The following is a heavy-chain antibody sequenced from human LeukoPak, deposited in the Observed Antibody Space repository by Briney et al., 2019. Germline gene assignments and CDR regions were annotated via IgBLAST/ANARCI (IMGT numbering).Heavy chain of an antibody. CDR2: IYHSGST. Sequence: SETLSLTCTVSGYSISSGYYWGWIRQPPGKGLEWIGEIYHSGSTNYNPSLKSRVTISVDKSKNQFSLKLSSVTAADTAVYYCARVKVPTGGSSKYYFDYWGQGTLVTVSS. CDR1: GYSISSGYY. CDR3: ARVKVPTGGSSKYYFDY. V-gene: IGHV4-38-2*02. D-gene: IGHD1-26*01. J-gene: IGHJ4*02.